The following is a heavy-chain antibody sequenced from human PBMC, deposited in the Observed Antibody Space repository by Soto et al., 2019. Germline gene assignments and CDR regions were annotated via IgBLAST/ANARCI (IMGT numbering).Heavy chain of an antibody. J-gene: IGHJ6*02. Sequence: EVQLLESGGGLVQPGGSLRLSCAASGFTFSSYAMSWVRQAPGKGLEWVSAISGSGGSTYYADSVKGRFTISRDNSKNTLYLQMNSLRAEDTAVYYCARDIVVVPAAMLYYYYYGMDVWGQGTTVTGSS. CDR2: ISGSGGST. D-gene: IGHD2-2*01. V-gene: IGHV3-23*01. CDR3: ARDIVVVPAAMLYYYYYGMDV. CDR1: GFTFSSYA.